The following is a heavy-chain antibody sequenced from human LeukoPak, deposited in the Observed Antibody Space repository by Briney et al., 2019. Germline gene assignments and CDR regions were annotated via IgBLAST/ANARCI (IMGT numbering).Heavy chain of an antibody. J-gene: IGHJ4*02. Sequence: SETLSLTCTVSGYSISSGYYWSWIRQPPGKGLECIGYIYYSGNTNYNPSLKSRVTISVDTSKNQFSLDLYFVTAADTAVYYCARLPMIRGVTEYYFDYWGQGSLVTVSS. CDR2: IYYSGNT. CDR1: GYSISSGYY. D-gene: IGHD3-10*01. CDR3: ARLPMIRGVTEYYFDY. V-gene: IGHV4-61*01.